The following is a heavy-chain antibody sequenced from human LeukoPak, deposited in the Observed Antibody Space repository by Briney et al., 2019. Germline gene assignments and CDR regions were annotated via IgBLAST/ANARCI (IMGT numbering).Heavy chain of an antibody. CDR3: AKAVGQYGSGSYYPDNFDY. V-gene: IGHV3-23*01. CDR2: ISGSGGST. CDR1: GFTVSSNY. Sequence: GGSLRLSCAASGFTVSSNYMSWVRQAPGKGLEWVSAISGSGGSTYYADSVKGRFTISRDNSKNTLYLQMNSLRAEDTAVYSCAKAVGQYGSGSYYPDNFDYWGQGTLVTVSS. D-gene: IGHD3-10*01. J-gene: IGHJ4*02.